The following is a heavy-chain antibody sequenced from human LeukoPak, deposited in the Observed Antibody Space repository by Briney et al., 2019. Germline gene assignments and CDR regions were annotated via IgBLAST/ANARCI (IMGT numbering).Heavy chain of an antibody. Sequence: KPAETLSLTCAVYGGSFSNYYWSWIRQPPGKGLEGIGDINHSGSTNYNPSRKSRVTISVDTSKNQLSLKLSSVTAADTAVYYCARTTEAHSWQTRYYSYYMHVWGKGTTVTVCS. D-gene: IGHD6-13*01. V-gene: IGHV4-34*01. J-gene: IGHJ6*03. CDR2: INHSGST. CDR1: GGSFSNYY. CDR3: ARTTEAHSWQTRYYSYYMHV.